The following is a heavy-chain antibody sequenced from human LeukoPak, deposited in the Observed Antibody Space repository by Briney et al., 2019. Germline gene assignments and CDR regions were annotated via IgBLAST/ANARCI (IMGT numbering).Heavy chain of an antibody. CDR3: ARGLGSSTSRHTFDI. CDR2: ISGSGGST. CDR1: GFTFSSYA. D-gene: IGHD2-2*01. V-gene: IGHV3-23*01. J-gene: IGHJ3*02. Sequence: GGSLRLSCAASGFTFSSYAMSWVRQAPGKGLEWVSAISGSGGSTYFADSVKGRFTISRDNSKNTLYLQMNSLSAEDTAIYYCARGLGSSTSRHTFDIWGQGTMVTVSS.